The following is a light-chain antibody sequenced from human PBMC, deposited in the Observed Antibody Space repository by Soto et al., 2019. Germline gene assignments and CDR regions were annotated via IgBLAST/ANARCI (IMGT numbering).Light chain of an antibody. CDR1: QNINNNY. CDR3: QQYTTSLLN. V-gene: IGKV3-20*01. CDR2: GAS. J-gene: IGKJ4*01. Sequence: EIVLTQSPGTLSFSPGEGATLSCRASQNINNNYLAWYQQKPGQAPRLLIHGASSKATGIPDRFSGSGSGNAVTLTISRLEPEDCAVYYCQQYTTSLLNFGGGTKVEIK.